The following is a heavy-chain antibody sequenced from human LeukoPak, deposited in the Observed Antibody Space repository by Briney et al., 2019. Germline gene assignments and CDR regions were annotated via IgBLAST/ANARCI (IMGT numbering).Heavy chain of an antibody. Sequence: GGSLRLSCAASGFTFSSYAMSWVRQAPGKGLEWVSAISGPGTSTYYADSVKGRFTISRDNSKNTLYLQINNLRADDTAVYYCAKVSPGSGTYYNQDLDYWGQGTLVTVSS. J-gene: IGHJ4*02. V-gene: IGHV3-23*01. CDR1: GFTFSSYA. CDR2: ISGPGTST. D-gene: IGHD3-10*01. CDR3: AKVSPGSGTYYNQDLDY.